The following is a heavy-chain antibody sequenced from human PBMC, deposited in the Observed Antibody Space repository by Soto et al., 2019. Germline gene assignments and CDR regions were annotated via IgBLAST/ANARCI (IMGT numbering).Heavy chain of an antibody. CDR1: GGSFTSNNW. CDR3: ASRDPGTSVDY. J-gene: IGHJ4*02. CDR2: IYRTGST. V-gene: IGHV4-4*02. D-gene: IGHD1-7*01. Sequence: SQTLSLTCALSGGSFTSNNWWTAVRQPPGQGLEWIGEIYRTGSTNYNPSLKSRVTISLDKSENQFSLKVTSLTAADTAVYYCASRDPGTSVDYWGQGTLVTVS.